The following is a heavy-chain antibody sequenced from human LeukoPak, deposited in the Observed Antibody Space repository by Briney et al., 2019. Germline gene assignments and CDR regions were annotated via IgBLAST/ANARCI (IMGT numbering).Heavy chain of an antibody. CDR1: GYTFTNYG. CDR3: ARQSFGSGSRDDALDI. Sequence: ASVKVSCKASGYTFTNYGISWVRQAPGLGLEWMGWISAYNGNTNYAQKLQGRVTMTTDTSTSTAYMEVRSLRSDDTAMYYCARQSFGSGSRDDALDIWGQGTMVTVSS. V-gene: IGHV1-18*01. J-gene: IGHJ3*02. CDR2: ISAYNGNT. D-gene: IGHD3-10*01.